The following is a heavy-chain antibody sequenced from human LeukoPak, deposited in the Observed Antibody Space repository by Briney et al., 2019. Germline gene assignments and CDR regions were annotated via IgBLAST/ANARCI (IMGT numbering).Heavy chain of an antibody. CDR3: ARAPFCGVDCPPTIDY. D-gene: IGHD2-21*02. Sequence: ASVKVSCKASGYTFTGSYMHWVRQAPGQGLEWMGWINPDSGGTDSAQKFRGRVTMTRDTSISAAYMELSGLTSDDTAVYYRARAPFCGVDCPPTIDYWGQGTLVTVSS. V-gene: IGHV1-2*02. CDR2: INPDSGGT. J-gene: IGHJ4*02. CDR1: GYTFTGSY.